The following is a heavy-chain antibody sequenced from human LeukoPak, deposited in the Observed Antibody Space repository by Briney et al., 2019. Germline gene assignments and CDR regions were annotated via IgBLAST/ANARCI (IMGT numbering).Heavy chain of an antibody. CDR2: IYPGDSDT. D-gene: IGHD5-24*01. Sequence: GESLKISCKGSGYSFTSYWIDWVRQMPGKGLEWMGIIYPGDSDTRYSPSFQGQVTISADKSISTAYLQWSSLKASDTAMYYCARRGGSLAVEMATTFFDYWGQGTLVTVSS. J-gene: IGHJ4*02. CDR1: GYSFTSYW. V-gene: IGHV5-51*01. CDR3: ARRGGSLAVEMATTFFDY.